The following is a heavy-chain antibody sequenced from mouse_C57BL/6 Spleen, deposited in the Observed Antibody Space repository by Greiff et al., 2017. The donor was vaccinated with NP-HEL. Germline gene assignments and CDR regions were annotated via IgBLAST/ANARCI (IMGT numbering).Heavy chain of an antibody. D-gene: IGHD1-2*01. CDR2: ISYSGST. Sequence: VQLKESGPGLVKPSQSLSLPCTVTGYSITSGYGWNWIRQFPGNKLEWMGYISYSGSTNYNPSLKSRISITRDTSKNQFFLQLNSVTTEDTATYYCARTARMKYWGQGTTLTVSS. V-gene: IGHV3-2*02. CDR3: ARTARMKY. CDR1: GYSITSGYG. J-gene: IGHJ2*01.